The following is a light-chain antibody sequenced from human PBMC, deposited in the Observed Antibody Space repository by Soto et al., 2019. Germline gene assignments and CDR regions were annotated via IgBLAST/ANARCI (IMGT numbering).Light chain of an antibody. CDR2: LTS. CDR3: MQALQSPFT. J-gene: IGKJ3*01. CDR1: QSLLHSNGYKY. V-gene: IGKV2-28*01. Sequence: DIVMTQSPLSLPVTPGEPASISCRSSQSLLHSNGYKYLNWYLQKPGQSPLLLIYLTSTRASGVXDMXSGSVSGTDFTLKISKVEADDVGVYYCMQALQSPFTFGPGTKVYIK.